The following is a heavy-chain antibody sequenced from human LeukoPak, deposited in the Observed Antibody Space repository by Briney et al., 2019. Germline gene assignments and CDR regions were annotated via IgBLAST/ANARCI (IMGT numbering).Heavy chain of an antibody. Sequence: GGSLRLSCAASGFTFSTYAMSWVRQAPGKGLEWVSVISGSGGSTYYADSVKGRFTISRDNSKNTLYLQMNSLRAEDTAVYYCAKGTTTLVVTKIDYWGQGALVTVSS. CDR3: AKGTTTLVVTKIDY. CDR1: GFTFSTYA. V-gene: IGHV3-23*01. CDR2: ISGSGGST. D-gene: IGHD4-23*01. J-gene: IGHJ4*02.